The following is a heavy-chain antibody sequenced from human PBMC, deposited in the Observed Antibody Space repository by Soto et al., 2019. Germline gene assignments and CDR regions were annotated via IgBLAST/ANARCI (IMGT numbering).Heavy chain of an antibody. Sequence: PGGPLRLSCAASGFTFSSYGMHWVRQAPGKGLEWVAVISYDGSNKYYADSVKGRFTISRDNSKNTLYLQMNSLRAEDTAVYYCAKDRQDIVLVPAGPYGAGGPFDYWGQGTLVTVSS. V-gene: IGHV3-30*18. D-gene: IGHD2-2*01. J-gene: IGHJ4*02. CDR1: GFTFSSYG. CDR2: ISYDGSNK. CDR3: AKDRQDIVLVPAGPYGAGGPFDY.